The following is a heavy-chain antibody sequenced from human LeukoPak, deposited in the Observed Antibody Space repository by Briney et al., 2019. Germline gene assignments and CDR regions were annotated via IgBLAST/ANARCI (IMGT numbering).Heavy chain of an antibody. CDR1: GYTFTGYY. J-gene: IGHJ6*03. CDR3: ARYGGWSLSGYYYYYMDV. CDR2: INPNSGGT. D-gene: IGHD6-19*01. Sequence: ASVKVSCKASGYTFTGYYMHWVRQAPGQGLEWMGWINPNSGGTNYAQKFQGRVTMTRDTSISTAYMELSRLRSDDTAVYYCARYGGWSLSGYYYYYMDVWGKGTTVTVSS. V-gene: IGHV1-2*02.